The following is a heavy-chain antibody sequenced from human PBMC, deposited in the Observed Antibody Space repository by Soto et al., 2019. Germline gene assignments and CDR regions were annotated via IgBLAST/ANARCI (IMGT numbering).Heavy chain of an antibody. CDR3: ARRKGITGTTLLYYYYGMDV. CDR2: IYYSGST. V-gene: IGHV4-39*01. Sequence: PSETLSLTCTVSGGSISSSSYYWGWIRQPPGKGLEWIGSIYYSGSTYYNPSLKSRVTISVDTSKNQFSLKLGSVTAADTAVYYCARRKGITGTTLLYYYYGMDVWGQGTTVTVSS. J-gene: IGHJ6*02. CDR1: GGSISSSSYY. D-gene: IGHD1-7*01.